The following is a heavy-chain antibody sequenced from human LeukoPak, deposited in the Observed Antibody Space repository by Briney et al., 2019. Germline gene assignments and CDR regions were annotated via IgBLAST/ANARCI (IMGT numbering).Heavy chain of an antibody. D-gene: IGHD3-10*01. V-gene: IGHV4-34*01. J-gene: IGHJ4*02. CDR3: ARSWFGARPRFDY. CDR2: INHSGST. Sequence: SETLSLTCTVSGGSISSYYWSWVRQPPGKGLEWIGEINHSGSTNYNPSLKSRVTISVDTSKNQFSLKLSSVTAADTAVYYCARSWFGARPRFDYWGQGTLVTVSS. CDR1: GGSISSYY.